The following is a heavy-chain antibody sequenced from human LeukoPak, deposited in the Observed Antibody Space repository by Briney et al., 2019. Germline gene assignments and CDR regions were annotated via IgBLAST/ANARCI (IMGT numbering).Heavy chain of an antibody. V-gene: IGHV1-18*01. D-gene: IGHD1-26*01. Sequence: ASVKVSCKASGYTFTSYGISWVRQAPGQGLEWMGWISAYNGNTNYAQKLQGRVTMTTDTSTSTAYMELRSLRSEDTAVYYCARDQLVVGWELLKGYYYYGMDIWGQGTTVTVSS. CDR1: GYTFTSYG. CDR3: ARDQLVVGWELLKGYYYYGMDI. J-gene: IGHJ6*02. CDR2: ISAYNGNT.